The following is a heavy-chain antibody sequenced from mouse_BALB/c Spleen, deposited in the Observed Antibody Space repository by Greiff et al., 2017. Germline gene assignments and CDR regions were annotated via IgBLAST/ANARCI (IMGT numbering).Heavy chain of an antibody. J-gene: IGHJ4*01. CDR3: ARAPMDY. CDR2: IRNKANGYTT. V-gene: IGHV7-3*02. CDR1: GFTFTDYY. Sequence: DVHLVESGGGLVQPGGSLRLSCATSGFTFTDYYMSWVRQPPGKALEWLGFIRNKANGYTTEYSASVKGRFTISRDNSQSILYLQMNTLRAEDSATYYCARAPMDYWGQGTSVTVSS.